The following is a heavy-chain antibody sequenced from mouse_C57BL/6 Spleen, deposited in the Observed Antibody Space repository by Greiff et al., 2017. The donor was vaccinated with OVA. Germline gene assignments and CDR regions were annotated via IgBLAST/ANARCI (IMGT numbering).Heavy chain of an antibody. CDR2: IHPNSGST. V-gene: IGHV1-64*01. D-gene: IGHD1-1*01. CDR1: GYTFTSYW. Sequence: VQLQQPGAELVKPGASVKLSCKASGYTFTSYWMHWVKQRPGQGLEWIGMIHPNSGSTNYNEKFKSKATLTVDKSSSTAYMQLSSLTSEDSAVYYCAAGFITTVVATYWYFDVWGTGTTLTVSS. J-gene: IGHJ1*03. CDR3: AAGFITTVVATYWYFDV.